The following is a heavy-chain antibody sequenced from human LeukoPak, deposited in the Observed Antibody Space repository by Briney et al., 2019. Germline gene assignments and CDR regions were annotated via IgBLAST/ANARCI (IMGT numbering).Heavy chain of an antibody. V-gene: IGHV3-48*01. D-gene: IGHD5-12*01. Sequence: GGSLRLSCAASGFTFSSYSMNWVRQAPGKGLEWVSYISSSSSTIYYADSVKGRFTISRDNAKNSLYLQMNSLRAEDTAVYYCARLRQWLHYDAFDIWGQGTMVTVSS. CDR2: ISSSSSTI. CDR3: ARLRQWLHYDAFDI. J-gene: IGHJ3*02. CDR1: GFTFSSYS.